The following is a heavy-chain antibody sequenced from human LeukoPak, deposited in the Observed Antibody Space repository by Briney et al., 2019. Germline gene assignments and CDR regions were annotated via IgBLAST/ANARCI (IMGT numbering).Heavy chain of an antibody. J-gene: IGHJ4*02. CDR1: GFTFSSYA. CDR2: ISGSGGST. V-gene: IGHV3-23*01. CDR3: AKATYHYDSSGFDY. D-gene: IGHD3-22*01. Sequence: GGSLRLSCAASGFTFSSYAMSWVRQAPGKGLEWVSAISGSGGSTYYADPVKGRFTISRDNSKNTLYLQMNSLRAEDTAVYYCAKATYHYDSSGFDYWGQGTLVTVSS.